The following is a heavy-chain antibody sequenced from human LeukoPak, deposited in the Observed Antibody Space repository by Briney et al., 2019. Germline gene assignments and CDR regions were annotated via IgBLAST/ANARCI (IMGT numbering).Heavy chain of an antibody. V-gene: IGHV3-21*01. CDR2: ISSSSSYI. CDR1: GFTFSSYS. Sequence: GSLRLXCAASGFTFSSYSMNWVRQARGKGLEWVSSISSSSSYIYYADSVKGRFTISRDNAKNALYLQMNSLRAEDTAVYYCARDWWGYYGSSGYGSMDVWGQGTTVTVSS. D-gene: IGHD3-22*01. J-gene: IGHJ6*02. CDR3: ARDWWGYYGSSGYGSMDV.